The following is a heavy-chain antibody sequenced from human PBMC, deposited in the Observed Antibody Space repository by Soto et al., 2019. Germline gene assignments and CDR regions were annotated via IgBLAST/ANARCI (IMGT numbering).Heavy chain of an antibody. CDR1: GGSISGHY. D-gene: IGHD4-17*01. CDR3: ARTTAVPNTLRSRYFFDY. CDR2: ISYSGTT. J-gene: IGHJ4*02. Sequence: PSETLSLTCTVSGGSISGHYWSWIRQPPGKGLQYIGYISYSGTTNYNPSLKSRVTISVDLSKNQFSLRLSSVTTADTALYYCARTTAVPNTLRSRYFFDYWGQGTLVTVSS. V-gene: IGHV4-59*11.